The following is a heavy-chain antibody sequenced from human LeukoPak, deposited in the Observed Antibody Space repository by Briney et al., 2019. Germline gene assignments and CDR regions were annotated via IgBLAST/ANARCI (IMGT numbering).Heavy chain of an antibody. D-gene: IGHD3-22*01. V-gene: IGHV4-30-2*01. CDR1: GGSISSATYS. CDR2: IYSSGSA. CDR3: AREGRPMTLDY. J-gene: IGHJ4*02. Sequence: PSETLSLTCAVSGGSISSATYSWSWTRQPPGKGLEWIGYIYSSGSAYYNPSLKSRVTISVDRSKNQFSLKLSSVTAADTAVYCCAREGRPMTLDYWGQGTLVTVSS.